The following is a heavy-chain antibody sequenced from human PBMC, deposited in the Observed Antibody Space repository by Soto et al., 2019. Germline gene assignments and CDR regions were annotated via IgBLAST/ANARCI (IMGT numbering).Heavy chain of an antibody. V-gene: IGHV1-18*01. D-gene: IGHD3-3*01. CDR2: ISGYNGNT. CDR3: ARGSRLFGVVIFQHYDMDV. CDR1: GYTFSSYG. Sequence: QVQLVQSGTEVKKPGASVKVSCKASGYTFSSYGISWVRQAPGQGLEWMGWISGYNGNTKYAQKLQGRVTMTTDTTTSPAYVELRSLRSDDTAVYYCARGSRLFGVVIFQHYDMDVWGQGTTVTVSS. J-gene: IGHJ6*02.